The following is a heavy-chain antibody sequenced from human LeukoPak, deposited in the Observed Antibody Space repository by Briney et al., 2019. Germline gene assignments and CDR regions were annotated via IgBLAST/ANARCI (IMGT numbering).Heavy chain of an antibody. J-gene: IGHJ5*02. CDR3: ARDSPRWYCSGGSCYAWFDP. CDR2: IDNSGGYT. CDR1: GFTFGTYA. Sequence: TGGSLRLSCAASGFTFGTYAMSWVRQAPGKGLEWVSTIDNSGGYTYYGDSVKGRFTISRDNSKNTLFLQMNSLRAEDTAVYYCARDSPRWYCSGGSCYAWFDPWGQGTLVTVSS. V-gene: IGHV3-23*01. D-gene: IGHD2-15*01.